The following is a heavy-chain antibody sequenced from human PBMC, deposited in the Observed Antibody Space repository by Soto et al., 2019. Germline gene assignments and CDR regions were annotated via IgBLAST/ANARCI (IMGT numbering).Heavy chain of an antibody. D-gene: IGHD5-18*01. CDR1: GFTFSSYG. V-gene: IGHV3-30*18. J-gene: IGHJ3*02. Sequence: GGSLRLSCAASGFTFSSYGMHWVRQAPGKGLEWVAVISYDGSNKYYADSVKGRFTISRDSSKNTLYLQMNSLRAEDTAVYYCAKGQTSWIQLWRNDAFDIWGQGTMVTVSS. CDR3: AKGQTSWIQLWRNDAFDI. CDR2: ISYDGSNK.